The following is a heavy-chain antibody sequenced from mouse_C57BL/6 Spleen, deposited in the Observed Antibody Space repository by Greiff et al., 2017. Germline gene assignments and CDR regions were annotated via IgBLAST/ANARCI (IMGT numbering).Heavy chain of an antibody. J-gene: IGHJ2*01. CDR3: ANLYGNYEGYFDY. CDR2: IYPGDGGT. CDR1: GYAFSSSW. D-gene: IGHD2-1*01. Sequence: VQLQESGPELVKPGASVKISCKASGYAFSSSWMNWVKQRPGKGLEWIGRIYPGDGGTNYNGKFKGKATLTADKSSSTDYMQLSSLTSEDSAVYVCANLYGNYEGYFDYWGQGTTLTVSS. V-gene: IGHV1-82*01.